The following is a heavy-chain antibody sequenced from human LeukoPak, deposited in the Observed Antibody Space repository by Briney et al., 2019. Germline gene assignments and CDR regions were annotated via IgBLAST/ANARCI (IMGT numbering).Heavy chain of an antibody. CDR1: GGSFSGYY. Sequence: SQTLSLTCAVYGGSFSGYYWSWIRQPPGKGLEWIGEINHSGSTNYNPSLKSRVTISVDTSKNQFSLKLSSVTAADTAVYYCARGLVVPAHDRNYYYYGMDVWGQGTTVTVSS. D-gene: IGHD2-2*01. CDR2: INHSGST. CDR3: ARGLVVPAHDRNYYYYGMDV. V-gene: IGHV4-34*01. J-gene: IGHJ6*02.